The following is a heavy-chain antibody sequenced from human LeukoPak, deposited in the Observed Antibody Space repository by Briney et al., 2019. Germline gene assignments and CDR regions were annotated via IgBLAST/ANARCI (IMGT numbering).Heavy chain of an antibody. CDR1: GFDFSSYG. Sequence: PGGSLRLSCAASGFDFSSYGMSWVRQAPEKGLEWVANIKPDGSETYSVDSVKGRFTISRGNAKNSLYLQMNSLRAEDTAVYYCARTLRFFRFLDVWGQGTTVTVSS. D-gene: IGHD3-3*01. V-gene: IGHV3-7*03. J-gene: IGHJ6*02. CDR3: ARTLRFFRFLDV. CDR2: IKPDGSET.